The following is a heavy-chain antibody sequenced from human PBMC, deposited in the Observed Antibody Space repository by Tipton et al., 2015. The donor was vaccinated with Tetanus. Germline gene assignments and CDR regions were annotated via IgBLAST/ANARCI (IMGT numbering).Heavy chain of an antibody. J-gene: IGHJ4*02. Sequence: QMQLVQSGAEVKKPGASVKVSCKASGYTFTSYAMHWVRQAPGQRLEWMGWINAGNGNTKYSQKFQSRVTITRDTSASTAYMELSSLRSEDTAVYYCARDLVYDFWSGPAGTDYWGQGTLVTVSS. CDR3: ARDLVYDFWSGPAGTDY. CDR2: INAGNGNT. CDR1: GYTFTSYA. V-gene: IGHV1-3*01. D-gene: IGHD3-3*01.